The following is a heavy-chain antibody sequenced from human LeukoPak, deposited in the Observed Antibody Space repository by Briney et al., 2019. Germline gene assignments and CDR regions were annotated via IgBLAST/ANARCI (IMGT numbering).Heavy chain of an antibody. D-gene: IGHD6-13*01. Sequence: GSLRLSCAASGFTFSDYYMSWIRQAPGKGLEWVSYISSGGNTKYYADSVKGRFTISRDNAKNSLYLQMNGLRAEDTAVYYCARVGRAMTAAGFGAFDIWGQGTMVTVSS. V-gene: IGHV3-11*01. J-gene: IGHJ3*02. CDR2: ISSGGNTK. CDR3: ARVGRAMTAAGFGAFDI. CDR1: GFTFSDYY.